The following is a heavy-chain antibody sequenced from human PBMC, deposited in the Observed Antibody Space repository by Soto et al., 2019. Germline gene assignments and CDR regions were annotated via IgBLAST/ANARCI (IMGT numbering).Heavy chain of an antibody. D-gene: IGHD3-22*01. CDR1: GFTFSSYG. CDR2: IWYDGSNK. J-gene: IGHJ4*02. V-gene: IGHV3-33*01. CDR3: ARDLGYYDSSGCFDY. Sequence: QVQLVESGGGMVQPGRSLRLSCAASGFTFSSYGMHWVRQAPGKGLEWVAVIWYDGSNKYYADSVKGRFTISRDNSKNTLYLQMNSLRAEDTAVYYCARDLGYYDSSGCFDYWGQGTLVTVSS.